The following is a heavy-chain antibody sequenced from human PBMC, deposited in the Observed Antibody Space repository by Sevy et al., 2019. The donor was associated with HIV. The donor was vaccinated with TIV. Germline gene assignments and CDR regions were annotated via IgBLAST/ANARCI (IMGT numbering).Heavy chain of an antibody. CDR2: ISSSSSYI. Sequence: GGSLRLSCAASGFTFSSYSMNWVRQAPGKGLEWVSSISSSSSYIYYADSVKGRFTISRDNAKNSLYLQMNSLRAEDTAVCYCAALAVAGNDPLDYWGQGTLVTVSS. CDR1: GFTFSSYS. CDR3: AALAVAGNDPLDY. J-gene: IGHJ4*02. V-gene: IGHV3-21*01. D-gene: IGHD6-19*01.